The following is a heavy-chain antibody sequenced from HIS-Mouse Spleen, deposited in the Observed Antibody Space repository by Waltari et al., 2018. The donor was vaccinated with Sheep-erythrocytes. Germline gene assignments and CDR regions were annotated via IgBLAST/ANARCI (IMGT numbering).Heavy chain of an antibody. CDR2: MNPNSGNT. D-gene: IGHD6-13*01. J-gene: IGHJ4*02. V-gene: IGHV1-8*01. CDR3: ARLPGSWYVDY. CDR1: GYTFTSYD. Sequence: QVQLVQSGAEVKKPGASVKVSCKASGYTFTSYDINWVRQATGQGLEWMGWMNPNSGNTGYAQKFQGRVTMTTDTSTSTAYMELRSLRSDDTAVYYCARLPGSWYVDYWGQGTLVTVSS.